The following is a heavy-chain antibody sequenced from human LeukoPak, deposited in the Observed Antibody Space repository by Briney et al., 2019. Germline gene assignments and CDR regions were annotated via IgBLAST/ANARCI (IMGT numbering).Heavy chain of an antibody. J-gene: IGHJ5*02. Sequence: SETLSLTCTVSGGSISSYYRSWIRQPAGKGLEWIGRIYTSGSTNYNPSLKSRVTMSVDTSKNQFSLKLSSVTAADTAVYYCARYYYGSGSPSNWFDPWGQGTLVTVSS. CDR2: IYTSGST. CDR3: ARYYYGSGSPSNWFDP. CDR1: GGSISSYY. V-gene: IGHV4-4*07. D-gene: IGHD3-10*01.